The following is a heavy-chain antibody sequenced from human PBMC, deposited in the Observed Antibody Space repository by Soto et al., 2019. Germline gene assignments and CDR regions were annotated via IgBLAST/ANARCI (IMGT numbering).Heavy chain of an antibody. CDR3: ARDLEGWQQLGYYYYGMDV. CDR1: GGSISSGGYS. Sequence: PSETLSLTCAVSGGSISSGGYSWSWIRQPPGKGLEWIGYIYHSGSTYYNPSLKSRVTISVDRSKNQFSLQLNSVTPEDTAVYYCARDLEGWQQLGYYYYGMDVWGQGTTVTVSS. D-gene: IGHD6-13*01. V-gene: IGHV4-30-2*01. CDR2: IYHSGST. J-gene: IGHJ6*02.